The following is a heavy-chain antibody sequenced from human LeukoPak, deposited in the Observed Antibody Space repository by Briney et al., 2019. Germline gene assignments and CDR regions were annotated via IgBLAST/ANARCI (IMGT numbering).Heavy chain of an antibody. CDR3: AKGTDTTGRHNFDI. CDR2: ITSSGDGT. J-gene: IGHJ4*02. D-gene: IGHD2-8*02. CDR1: GFTFTSYA. V-gene: IGHV3-23*01. Sequence: GGSLRLSCEASGFTFTSYAMHWVRQAPGKGLEWVSSITSSGDGTFYTDSLSGRFTISRDNAKKAVFLQMKSLRRGDSALYFCAKGTDTTGRHNFDIWGQGTLVTVSS.